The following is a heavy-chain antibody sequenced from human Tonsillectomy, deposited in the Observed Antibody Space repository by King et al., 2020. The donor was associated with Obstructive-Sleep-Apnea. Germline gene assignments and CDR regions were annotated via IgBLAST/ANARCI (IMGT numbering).Heavy chain of an antibody. V-gene: IGHV3-74*02. D-gene: IGHD3-22*01. J-gene: IGHJ4*02. Sequence: VQLVESGGGIVQPGGSLRLSCEASGLTFSSYWMHWVRLLPGKGLEWVSRINSDGSSTSHPDSVKGRFTISRDNAKNTVYLQMNSLRAEETAVYYCVRGLQTSGLLRADYWGQGTQVTVSS. CDR3: VRGLQTSGLLRADY. CDR1: GLTFSSYW. CDR2: INSDGSST.